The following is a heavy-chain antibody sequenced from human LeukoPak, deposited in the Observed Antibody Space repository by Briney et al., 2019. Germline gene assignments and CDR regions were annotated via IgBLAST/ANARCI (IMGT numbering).Heavy chain of an antibody. V-gene: IGHV1-46*01. CDR2: INPSGGST. CDR1: GYTFTSYY. Sequence: ASVKVSCTASGYTFTSYYMHWVRQAPGKGLEWMGIINPSGGSTSYAQKFQGRVTMTRDMSTSTVYMELSSLRSEDTAVYYCARGEVIINGYFDYWGQGTLVTVSS. D-gene: IGHD3-3*01. J-gene: IGHJ4*02. CDR3: ARGEVIINGYFDY.